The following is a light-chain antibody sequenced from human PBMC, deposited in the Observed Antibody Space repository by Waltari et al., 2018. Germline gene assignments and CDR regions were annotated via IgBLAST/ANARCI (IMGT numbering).Light chain of an antibody. CDR2: DVS. CDR3: SSFTSSSTWV. V-gene: IGLV2-14*01. CDR1: TSDLGGYNY. Sequence: QSALTQPASVSGSPGQSITISCTGTTSDLGGYNYVSWYQQHPGKAPKLMIYDVSMRPSGVSNRFSGSKSGNTASLIISGLQAEDEADYYCSSFTSSSTWVFGGGTKLTVL. J-gene: IGLJ3*02.